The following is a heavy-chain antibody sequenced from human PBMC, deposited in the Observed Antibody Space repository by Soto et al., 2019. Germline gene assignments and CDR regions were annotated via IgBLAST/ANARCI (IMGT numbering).Heavy chain of an antibody. CDR1: GFTFSSYW. CDR3: ARGITIFGVAPIYNWFDP. D-gene: IGHD3-3*01. CDR2: INSDGSST. V-gene: IGHV3-74*01. Sequence: GESLKISCAASGFTFSSYWMHWVRQAPGKGLVWVSRINSDGSSTSYADSVKGRFTISRDNAKNTLYLQMNSPMAEDTAVYYCARGITIFGVAPIYNWFDPWGQGTLVTVSS. J-gene: IGHJ5*02.